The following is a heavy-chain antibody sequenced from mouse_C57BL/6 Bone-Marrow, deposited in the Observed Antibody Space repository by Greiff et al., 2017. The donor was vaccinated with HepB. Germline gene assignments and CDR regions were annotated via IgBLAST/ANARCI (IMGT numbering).Heavy chain of an antibody. CDR2: VYPYNGGT. Sequence: DVKLQESGPVLVKPGPSVKISCKASGFTFTDYYMHWVKQSHGKSLEWIGLVYPYNGGTNYNEKFKSKATLTVDKSSSTAYMQLSSLTSEDSAVYYCARSGYYAMYYWGQGTSVTVSS. D-gene: IGHD1-3*01. V-gene: IGHV1-36*01. J-gene: IGHJ4*01. CDR3: ARSGYYAMYY. CDR1: GFTFTDYY.